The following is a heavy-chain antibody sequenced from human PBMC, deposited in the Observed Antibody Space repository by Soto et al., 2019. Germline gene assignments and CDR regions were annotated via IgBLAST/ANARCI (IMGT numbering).Heavy chain of an antibody. CDR1: GGTFSSYT. Sequence: GASVKVSCKAPGGTFSSYTISWVRQAPGQGLEWMGRIIPILGIANYAQKFQGRVTITADKSTSTAYMELSSLRSEDTAVYYCARSYRYGSHYYYYGMDVWGQGTTVTVSS. CDR2: IIPILGIA. V-gene: IGHV1-69*02. CDR3: ARSYRYGSHYYYYGMDV. J-gene: IGHJ6*02. D-gene: IGHD5-18*01.